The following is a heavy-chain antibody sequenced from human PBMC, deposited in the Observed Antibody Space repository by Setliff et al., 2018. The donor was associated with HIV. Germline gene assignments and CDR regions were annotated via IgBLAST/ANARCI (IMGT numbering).Heavy chain of an antibody. J-gene: IGHJ4*02. Sequence: PGGSLRLSCSVPGFAFSSHGMHWVRQTPGKGLEWAAFTVIDGTYTFYAESVKGRFTISRDNAKSTLYLQMNSLSPDDTAVYYCVKDPREGAGYFDYWGQGTQVTVSS. D-gene: IGHD1-26*01. CDR3: VKDPREGAGYFDY. V-gene: IGHV3-30*02. CDR1: GFAFSSHG. CDR2: TVIDGTYT.